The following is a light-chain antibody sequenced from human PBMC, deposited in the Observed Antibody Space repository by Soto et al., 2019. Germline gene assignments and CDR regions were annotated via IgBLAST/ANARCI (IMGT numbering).Light chain of an antibody. CDR1: QSVNSN. V-gene: IGKV3-15*01. Sequence: EIVMTQSPATLSVSPGERVILACRASQSVNSNLAWYQQKPCQATRLLIYSASTRATGIPARFSGSGSGTEFTLTISSLPSEDCAGYYCQQCSNWPPVLGGGTKVEIK. J-gene: IGKJ4*01. CDR2: SAS. CDR3: QQCSNWPPV.